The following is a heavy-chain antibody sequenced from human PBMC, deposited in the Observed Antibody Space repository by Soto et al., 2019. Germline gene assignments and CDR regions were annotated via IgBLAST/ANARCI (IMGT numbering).Heavy chain of an antibody. Sequence: PSETLSLTCTVSGGSISSSSYYWGWIRQPPGKGLEWIGSIYYSGSTYYNPSLKSRVTISVDTSKNQFSLKLSSVTAADTAVYYCARSQPIAARPGPSDYWGQGTLVTVSS. CDR2: IYYSGST. CDR1: GGSISSSSYY. CDR3: ARSQPIAARPGPSDY. D-gene: IGHD6-6*01. J-gene: IGHJ4*02. V-gene: IGHV4-39*01.